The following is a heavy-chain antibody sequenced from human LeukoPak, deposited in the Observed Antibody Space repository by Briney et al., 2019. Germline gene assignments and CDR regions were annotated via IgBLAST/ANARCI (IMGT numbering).Heavy chain of an antibody. D-gene: IGHD1-26*01. J-gene: IGHJ6*02. CDR2: INSDGGKT. Sequence: GGSLGLSCAASGFAFHAFDMYWVRQAPGKGLEWVSRINSDGGKTYYADSVRGRFTISRDNSKNSLYLQMNSLRTDDAALYYCATWAFYHGLDVWGQGTTVTVSS. CDR3: ATWAFYHGLDV. V-gene: IGHV3-43*02. CDR1: GFAFHAFD.